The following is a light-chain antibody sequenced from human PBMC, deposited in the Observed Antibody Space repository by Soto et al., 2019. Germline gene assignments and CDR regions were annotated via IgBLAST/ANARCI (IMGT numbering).Light chain of an antibody. CDR3: QQYITAPET. Sequence: IVLTQSPGTLSLSPGERATLSCRASQSVSSNYLAWYQQKPGQAPRLLIYGASSRATGTPDRLSGSGSGTDFTLTISRLEPEDFAVYHCQQYITAPETFGQGTKVDIK. CDR1: QSVSSNY. J-gene: IGKJ1*01. CDR2: GAS. V-gene: IGKV3-20*01.